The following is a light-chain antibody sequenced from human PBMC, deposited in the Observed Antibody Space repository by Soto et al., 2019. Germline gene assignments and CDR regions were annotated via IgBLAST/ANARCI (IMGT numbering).Light chain of an antibody. V-gene: IGKV1-5*01. CDR2: DSS. CDR3: QQANSFPLT. Sequence: DIQRTQTPSTLAASVGDRVTITCRASQSISSWLVWYQQKPGKAPKVLIYDSSTLEPGVPSRFRGSGSGTDFTLTISSLQPEDFATYYCQQANSFPLTFGGGTKVDI. J-gene: IGKJ4*01. CDR1: QSISSW.